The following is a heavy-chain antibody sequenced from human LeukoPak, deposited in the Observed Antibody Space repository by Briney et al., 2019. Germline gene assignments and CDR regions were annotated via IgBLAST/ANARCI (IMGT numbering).Heavy chain of an antibody. Sequence: SETLSLTCTVSGGSISSSSYYWGWIRQPPGKGLEWIGSIYYSGSTYYNPSLKSRVTISVDTSKNQFSLKLSSVTAADTAVYYCARTQEHGRSTSCFDYWGQGTLVTVSS. V-gene: IGHV4-39*01. J-gene: IGHJ4*02. CDR3: ARTQEHGRSTSCFDY. CDR1: GGSISSSSYY. CDR2: IYYSGST. D-gene: IGHD2-2*01.